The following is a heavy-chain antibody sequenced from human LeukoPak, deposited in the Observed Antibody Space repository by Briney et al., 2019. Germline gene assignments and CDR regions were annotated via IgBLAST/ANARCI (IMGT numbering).Heavy chain of an antibody. J-gene: IGHJ4*02. CDR1: GYSFNTCW. V-gene: IGHV5-51*01. CDR2: IYVGDSDT. D-gene: IGHD2-15*01. Sequence: ESLKISCKGSGYSFNTCWIGWVRHMPAKGLEWMGIIYVGDSDTRYSQSYHGQVTISADKSISTAYLQWSSVKDSDTAMYYCARARGCSGGTCYAEYWGQGTLVTVSS. CDR3: ARARGCSGGTCYAEY.